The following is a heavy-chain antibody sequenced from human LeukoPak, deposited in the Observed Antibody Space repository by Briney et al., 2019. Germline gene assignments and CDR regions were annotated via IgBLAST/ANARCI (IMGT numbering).Heavy chain of an antibody. D-gene: IGHD1-26*01. V-gene: IGHV3-7*03. CDR2: IKQDGSEK. CDR3: AKDRGWELGNWFDP. J-gene: IGHJ5*02. Sequence: GGSLRLSCVASGFTFSSYWMSWVRQAPGKGLEWVANIKQDGSEKYYVDSVKGRFTISRDNAKNPLYLQMNSLRAEDTALYYCAKDRGWELGNWFDPWGQGTLVTVSS. CDR1: GFTFSSYW.